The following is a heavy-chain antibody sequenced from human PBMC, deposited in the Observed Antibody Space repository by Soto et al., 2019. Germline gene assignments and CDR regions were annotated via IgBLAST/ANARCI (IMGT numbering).Heavy chain of an antibody. V-gene: IGHV3-9*01. CDR1: GFTFDDYA. CDR3: AILTVTTPFDY. Sequence: GGSLRLSCAASGFTFDDYAMHWVRQAPGKGLEWVSGISWNSGSIGYADSVKGRFTISRDNAKNSLYLQMNSLRAEDTALYYCAILTVTTPFDYWGQGTLVTVSS. CDR2: ISWNSGSI. D-gene: IGHD4-17*01. J-gene: IGHJ4*02.